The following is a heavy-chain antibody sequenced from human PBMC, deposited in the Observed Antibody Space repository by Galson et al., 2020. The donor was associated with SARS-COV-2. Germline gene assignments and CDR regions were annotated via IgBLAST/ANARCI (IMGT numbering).Heavy chain of an antibody. D-gene: IGHD1-26*01. CDR2: TSYDGTSH. Sequence: GGSLRLSCAASGFTFTIYSLHWVRQAPGKGLEWVSVTSYDGTSHYYSDSVKGRFTISRDNSNNMLYLKMNSLRPEDTAVYYCARAASGSYYNAFDPWGQGTLVTVSS. V-gene: IGHV3-30*03. J-gene: IGHJ5*02. CDR1: GFTFTIYS. CDR3: ARAASGSYYNAFDP.